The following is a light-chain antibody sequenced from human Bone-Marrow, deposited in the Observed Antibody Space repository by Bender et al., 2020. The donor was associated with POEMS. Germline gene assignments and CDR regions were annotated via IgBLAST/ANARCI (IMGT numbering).Light chain of an antibody. V-gene: IGLV2-23*02. CDR1: SSNIGTNP. CDR3: CSYAGTTTFVV. J-gene: IGLJ2*01. Sequence: QSVLTQPPSASGTPGQRVTISCSGSSSNIGTNPVNWYQHHPGKAPKLMIYEVTKRPSGISDRFSGSKSGNTASLTISGLQAEDEADYFCCSYAGTTTFVVFGGGTKLTVL. CDR2: EVT.